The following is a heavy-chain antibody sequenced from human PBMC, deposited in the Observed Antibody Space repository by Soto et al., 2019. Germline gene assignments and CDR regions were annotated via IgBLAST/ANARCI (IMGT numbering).Heavy chain of an antibody. CDR3: ARDAKWDPRGVEAQQDDYFDY. Sequence: ASVKVSFKSSGYTFTDYAIHLVRQAPGRSLEWMGWVDTGNGNTKYSQNFQDRLTITSDTFATTAAMELNSLSSEDTAVYYCARDAKWDPRGVEAQQDDYFDYWGRGTLVTVSS. CDR2: VDTGNGNT. J-gene: IGHJ4*02. D-gene: IGHD1-26*01. CDR1: GYTFTDYA. V-gene: IGHV1-3*04.